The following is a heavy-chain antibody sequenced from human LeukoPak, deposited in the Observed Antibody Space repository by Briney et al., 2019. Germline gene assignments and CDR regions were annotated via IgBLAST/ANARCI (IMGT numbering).Heavy chain of an antibody. D-gene: IGHD3-22*01. V-gene: IGHV4-39*02. CDR2: INHSGST. J-gene: IGHJ4*02. CDR3: ARTQRNYYDSSGYYFFDY. CDR1: GGSISSGSYY. Sequence: PSQTLSLTCTVSGGSISSGSYYCSWIRQPPGKGLEWIGEINHSGSTNYNPSLKSRVTISVDTSKNHFSLKLSSVTAADTAVYYCARTQRNYYDSSGYYFFDYWGQGTLVTVSS.